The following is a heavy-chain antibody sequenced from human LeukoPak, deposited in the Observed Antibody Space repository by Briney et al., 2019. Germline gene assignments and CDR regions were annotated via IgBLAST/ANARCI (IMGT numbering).Heavy chain of an antibody. J-gene: IGHJ4*02. Sequence: GGSLRLSCAASGFTFSNYGMHWVRQAPGKGLEWVAFIRYDGTNKYYADSVKGRFTISRDNSKNTLYLQMNSLRPEDTAVYYCASRDIAAVAGYFDYWGQGTPVTVSS. CDR3: ASRDIAAVAGYFDY. V-gene: IGHV3-30*02. CDR1: GFTFSNYG. D-gene: IGHD6-13*01. CDR2: IRYDGTNK.